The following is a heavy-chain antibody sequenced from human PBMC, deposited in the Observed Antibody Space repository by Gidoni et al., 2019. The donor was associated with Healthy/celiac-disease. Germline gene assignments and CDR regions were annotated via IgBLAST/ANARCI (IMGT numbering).Heavy chain of an antibody. CDR2: IYWDDDK. V-gene: IGHV2-5*02. D-gene: IGHD2-2*02. CDR3: ARYIDPEGSYYYYGMDV. Sequence: QITLKESGPTLVKPTQTLTLTRTFSGFSLSTSGVGVGWIRQPPGKALEWLALIYWDDDKRYSPSLKSRLTITKDTSKNQVVLTMTNMDPVDTATYYCARYIDPEGSYYYYGMDVWGQGTTVTVSS. CDR1: GFSLSTSGVG. J-gene: IGHJ6*02.